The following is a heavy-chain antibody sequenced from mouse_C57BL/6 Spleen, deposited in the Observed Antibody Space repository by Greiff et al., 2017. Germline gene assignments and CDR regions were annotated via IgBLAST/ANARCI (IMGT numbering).Heavy chain of an antibody. D-gene: IGHD2-4*01. J-gene: IGHJ2*01. CDR3: ARDYDYVFDY. V-gene: IGHV5-4*01. CDR1: GFPFGSSA. Sequence: DVMLVESGGGLVKPGGSLNLPGPPSGFPFGSSALSWFRQTPERRLEWVATSSDGGSYTYYPDNVKGRFTISRDNAKNNLYLQMSHLKSEDTAMYYCARDYDYVFDYWGQGTTLTVSS. CDR2: SSDGGSYT.